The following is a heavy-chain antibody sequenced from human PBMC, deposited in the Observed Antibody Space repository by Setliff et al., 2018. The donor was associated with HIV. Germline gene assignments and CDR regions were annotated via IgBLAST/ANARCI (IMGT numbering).Heavy chain of an antibody. CDR2: INTDGGRT. CDR1: GITVSGIY. D-gene: IGHD6-13*01. CDR3: ARVQQQLLQEDDYFDY. Sequence: GALRLSCVASGITVSGIYMTWVRQAPGKGLVWVSHINTDGGRTTYADSVKGRFTLSRDNFRNTLYLQMNSLRPEDTAVYYCARVQQQLLQEDDYFDYWGQGTLVTVSS. J-gene: IGHJ4*02. V-gene: IGHV3-74*01.